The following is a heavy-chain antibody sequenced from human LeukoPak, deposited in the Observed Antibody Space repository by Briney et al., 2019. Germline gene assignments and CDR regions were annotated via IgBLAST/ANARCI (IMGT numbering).Heavy chain of an antibody. D-gene: IGHD6-19*01. CDR3: ARVREIAVAGTAGY. V-gene: IGHV1-2*02. CDR1: GYTFTGYY. Sequence: ASVKVSCKASGYTFTGYYMHWVRQAPGQGLAWMGWINPNSGGTNYAQKFQGRVTMTRDTSISTAYMELSRLRSDDTAVYYCARVREIAVAGTAGYWGQGTLVTVSS. CDR2: INPNSGGT. J-gene: IGHJ4*02.